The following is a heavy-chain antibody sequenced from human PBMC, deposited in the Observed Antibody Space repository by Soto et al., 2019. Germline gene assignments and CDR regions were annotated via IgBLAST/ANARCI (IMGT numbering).Heavy chain of an antibody. CDR1: GGSISSGGYY. D-gene: IGHD4-17*01. Sequence: SETLSLTCTVSGGSISSGGYYWSWIRQHPGKGLEWIGYIYYSGSTYYNPSLKSRVTISVDTSKNQFSLKLSSVTAADTAVYYCARADYGAFDIWGQGTMVTVSS. CDR2: IYYSGST. J-gene: IGHJ3*02. CDR3: ARADYGAFDI. V-gene: IGHV4-31*03.